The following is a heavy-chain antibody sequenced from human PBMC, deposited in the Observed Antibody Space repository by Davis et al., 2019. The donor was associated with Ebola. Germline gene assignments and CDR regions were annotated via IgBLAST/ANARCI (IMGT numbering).Heavy chain of an antibody. CDR1: GGTFSSYT. Sequence: AASVKVSCKASGGTFSSYTISWVRQAPGQGLEWMGRIIPILRIANYAQKFQGRVTMTRDTSTSTVYMELSSLRSEDTAVYYCARDRKPMVRGDYFDYWGQGTLVTVSS. D-gene: IGHD3-10*01. J-gene: IGHJ4*02. V-gene: IGHV1-69*04. CDR2: IIPILRIA. CDR3: ARDRKPMVRGDYFDY.